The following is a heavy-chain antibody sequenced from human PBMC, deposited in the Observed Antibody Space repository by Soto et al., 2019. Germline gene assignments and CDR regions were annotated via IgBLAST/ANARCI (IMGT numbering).Heavy chain of an antibody. V-gene: IGHV3-73*01. D-gene: IGHD1-1*01. J-gene: IGHJ4*02. CDR1: GFTFSDSA. Sequence: GGSLRLSCVASGFTFSDSAMHWVRQASGKGLEWVGRIRSRANNYATAYAASVKGRFTISRDDSKNTAYLQMNNLKTEDTAVYYCTRLIGDNWNDDYWGQGTLVTVSS. CDR2: IRSRANNYAT. CDR3: TRLIGDNWNDDY.